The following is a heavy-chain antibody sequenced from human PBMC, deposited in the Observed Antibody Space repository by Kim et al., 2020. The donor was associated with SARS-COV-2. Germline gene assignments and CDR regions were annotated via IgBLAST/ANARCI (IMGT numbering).Heavy chain of an antibody. CDR1: GYTFTDYG. V-gene: IGHV1-18*01. CDR2: ISAYNGNT. D-gene: IGHD3-22*01. Sequence: ASVKVSCKASGYTFTDYGISWVRQAPRQGLEWMGWISAYNGNTNYAQKLQGRVTMTTDTSTSTAYMELKRLRSDDTAVYYCARDVAYDSSGHTRGDYWGQGTLVTVSS. CDR3: ARDVAYDSSGHTRGDY. J-gene: IGHJ4*02.